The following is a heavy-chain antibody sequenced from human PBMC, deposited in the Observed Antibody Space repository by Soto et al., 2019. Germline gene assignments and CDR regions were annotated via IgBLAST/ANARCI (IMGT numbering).Heavy chain of an antibody. J-gene: IGHJ4*02. Sequence: SVKVSCKGAGYGFTKYDIDWVRQAPGQRLEWMGWINAGNGNTKYSQKFQGRVTITRDTSASTAYMELSSLRSEDTAVYYCARGPNPYYFDYWGQGTLVTVSS. CDR1: GYGFTKYD. V-gene: IGHV1-3*01. CDR3: ARGPNPYYFDY. CDR2: INAGNGNT.